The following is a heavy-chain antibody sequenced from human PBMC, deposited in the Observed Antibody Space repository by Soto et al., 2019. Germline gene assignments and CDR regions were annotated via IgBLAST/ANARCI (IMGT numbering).Heavy chain of an antibody. CDR1: GYTLTDLS. D-gene: IGHD3-22*01. J-gene: IGHJ4*02. V-gene: IGHV1-24*01. CDR3: ATPGPYYYDSSGFGY. CDR2: FDPEDGET. Sequence: ASVKVSCKGSGYTLTDLSMHWVRQAPGKGLEWMGGFDPEDGETIYAQKFQGRVTMTEDTSTDTAYMELSSLRSEDTAVYYCATPGPYYYDSSGFGYWGQGTLVTVSS.